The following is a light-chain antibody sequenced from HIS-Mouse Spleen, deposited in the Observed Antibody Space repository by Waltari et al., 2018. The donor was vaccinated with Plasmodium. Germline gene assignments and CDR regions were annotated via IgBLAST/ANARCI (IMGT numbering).Light chain of an antibody. CDR1: KLGDKY. CDR2: HDS. J-gene: IGLJ1*01. Sequence: SYELTQPPSVSVSPGQTASITCSGDKLGDKYACWSRQKPGQSPVLVIYHDSKRPSGLPVRFSGSNPGNTATLSISGTQAMDEADYYCQAWDSSTDYVFGTGTKVTVL. CDR3: QAWDSSTDYV. V-gene: IGLV3-1*01.